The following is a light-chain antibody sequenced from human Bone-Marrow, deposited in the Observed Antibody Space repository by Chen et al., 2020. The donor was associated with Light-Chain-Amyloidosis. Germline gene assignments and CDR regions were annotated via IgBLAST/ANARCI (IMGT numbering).Light chain of an antibody. J-gene: IGLJ1*01. V-gene: IGLV2-14*01. CDR3: SSYTITNTLV. CDR2: EVT. CDR1: SSDVGGDNH. Sequence: SSLTHPASVSGSPDPSFTISSTGTSSDVGGDNHVSWYQQHPDKAPKLMIYEVTNRPSWVPDRFSGSKSDNTASLTISGLQTEDEADYFCSSYTITNTLVFGSGTRVTVL.